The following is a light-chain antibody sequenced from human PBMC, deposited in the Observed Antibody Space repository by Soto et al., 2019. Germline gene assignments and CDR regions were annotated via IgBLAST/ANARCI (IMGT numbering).Light chain of an antibody. V-gene: IGKV3-20*01. Sequence: EVVLTQSPGTLSLSPGERTTLSCRASQSVSSSYLAWYQQKPGQAPRLLIYAASSRATGIPDRFSGSGSGTDFTLTISRLEPEDFAVYYCQQYGCSRWTFGQGTKV. J-gene: IGKJ1*01. CDR1: QSVSSSY. CDR3: QQYGCSRWT. CDR2: AAS.